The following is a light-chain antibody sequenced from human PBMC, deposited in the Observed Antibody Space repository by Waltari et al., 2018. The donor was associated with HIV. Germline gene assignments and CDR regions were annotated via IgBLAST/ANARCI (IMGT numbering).Light chain of an antibody. Sequence: QSVLTQPPSASGTPGQRVTISCSGSSSNIGSNYVYWYRQPPGTAPKLLIYRSNQRPSGVPDRFSGSKSGTSASLAISGLRSENEADYYCAAWDASLSVWVFGGGTKLTVL. CDR2: RSN. CDR3: AAWDASLSVWV. J-gene: IGLJ3*02. V-gene: IGLV1-47*01. CDR1: SSNIGSNY.